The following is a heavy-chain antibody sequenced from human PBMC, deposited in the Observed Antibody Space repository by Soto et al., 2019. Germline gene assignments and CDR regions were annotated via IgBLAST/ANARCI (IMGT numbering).Heavy chain of an antibody. CDR2: INLNTGNP. V-gene: IGHV7-4-1*01. Sequence: QVQLVQSGSESMHPGAAVKVSCKGSGYNFNSHSINWLRQAPVQGLEWMGWINLNTGNPTYEQGLTGRILLSVDTSVSVVYLHVFNLKSDASAVYNCTRHRASRSFHYWGQGALVTISS. CDR1: GYNFNSHS. CDR3: TRHRASRSFHY. J-gene: IGHJ4*02.